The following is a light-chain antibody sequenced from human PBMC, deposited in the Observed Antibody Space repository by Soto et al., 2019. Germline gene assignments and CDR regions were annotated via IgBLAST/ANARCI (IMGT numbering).Light chain of an antibody. V-gene: IGKV1-5*01. CDR3: QQYNSYSWT. J-gene: IGKJ1*01. Sequence: DIQMTQSPSTLSASVVGTVTVTFLASQSVSGWLAWYQQKPGKAPKLLIYDASSLESGVPSRFSGSGSGTEFTLTISSLQPDDFATYYCQQYNSYSWTFGQGTKVDI. CDR2: DAS. CDR1: QSVSGW.